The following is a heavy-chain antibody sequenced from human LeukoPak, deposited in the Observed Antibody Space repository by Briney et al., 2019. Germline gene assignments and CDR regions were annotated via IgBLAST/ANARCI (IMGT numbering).Heavy chain of an antibody. V-gene: IGHV3-74*01. CDR1: GFTFSSYW. CDR3: ERSKYSSDVFDI. J-gene: IGHJ3*02. Sequence: GGSLRLSCAASGFTFSSYWMHWVRQAPGKGLVWVSRINSDGSSTSYADSVKGRFTISRDNAKNTLYLQMNSLRAEDTAVYYCERSKYSSDVFDIWGKGKMVTVSS. CDR2: INSDGSST. D-gene: IGHD6-6*01.